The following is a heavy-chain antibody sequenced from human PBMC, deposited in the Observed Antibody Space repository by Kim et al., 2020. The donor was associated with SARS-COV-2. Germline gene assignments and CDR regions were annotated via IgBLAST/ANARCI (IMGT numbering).Heavy chain of an antibody. J-gene: IGHJ5*02. D-gene: IGHD3-9*01. CDR3: ARDGDFDWFADTNWFDP. Sequence: ASVKVSCKASGYTFTSYGISWVRQAPGQGLEWMGWISAYNGNTNYAQKLQGRVTMTTDTSTSTAYMELRSLRSDDTAVYYCARDGDFDWFADTNWFDPWGQGTLVTVSS. V-gene: IGHV1-18*04. CDR2: ISAYNGNT. CDR1: GYTFTSYG.